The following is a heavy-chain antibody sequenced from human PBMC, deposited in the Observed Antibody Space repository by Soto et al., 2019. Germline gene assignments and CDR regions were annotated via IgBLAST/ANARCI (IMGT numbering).Heavy chain of an antibody. CDR3: AREGRMDGSYYSFDP. J-gene: IGHJ5*02. D-gene: IGHD1-26*01. V-gene: IGHV3-21*01. CDR2: ISSSSSYI. Sequence: EVQLVESGGGLVKPGGSLRLSCAASGFTFSSYSMNWVRQAPGKGLEWVSSISSSSSYIYYADSVKGRFTISRDNAKNSLYLQMNSLRAEDTAVYYCAREGRMDGSYYSFDPWGQGTLVTVSS. CDR1: GFTFSSYS.